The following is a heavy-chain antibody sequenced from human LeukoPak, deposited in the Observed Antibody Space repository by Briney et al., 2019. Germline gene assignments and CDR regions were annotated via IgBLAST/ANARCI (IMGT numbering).Heavy chain of an antibody. CDR1: GLTFTTYA. J-gene: IGHJ5*02. D-gene: IGHD6-19*01. V-gene: IGHV3-23*01. CDR3: TTDERIAVAGTGQYNWFDP. Sequence: QTGGSLRLSCLAPGLTFTTYAMSGVGQAPGKGRGWASSFGSSGGNTYYAGSVKGRFTISRDNSKNTLYLQMNSLKTEDTAVYYCTTDERIAVAGTGQYNWFDPWGQGTLVTVSS. CDR2: FGSSGGNT.